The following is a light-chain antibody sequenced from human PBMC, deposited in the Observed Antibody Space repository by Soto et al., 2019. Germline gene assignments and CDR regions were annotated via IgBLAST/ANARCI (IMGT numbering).Light chain of an antibody. CDR1: QDVNSH. J-gene: IGKJ5*01. CDR2: YVS. CDR3: QEIDSYPPT. Sequence: DIPLTQSPTFLSAAVGDTITITCRASQDVNSHLAWYQQTPGRAPKLLFSYVSTLQSGVPSRFSGSGSRTDFTLTISSLQPEDFATYYCQEIDSYPPTFGQGTRLEIK. V-gene: IGKV1-9*01.